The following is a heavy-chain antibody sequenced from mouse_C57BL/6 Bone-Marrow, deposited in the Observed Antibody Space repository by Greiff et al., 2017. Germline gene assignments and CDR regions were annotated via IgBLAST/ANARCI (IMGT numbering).Heavy chain of an antibody. CDR2: INPYNGGT. Sequence: EVQLVESGPVLVKPGASVKMSCKASGYTFTDYYMNWVKQSHGKSLEWIGVINPYNGGTSYNQQFKGKATLTVDKSSSTAYMELNSLTSEDSAVYYCARGQYYAMDYWGQGTSVTVSS. CDR1: GYTFTDYY. J-gene: IGHJ4*01. CDR3: ARGQYYAMDY. V-gene: IGHV1-19*01.